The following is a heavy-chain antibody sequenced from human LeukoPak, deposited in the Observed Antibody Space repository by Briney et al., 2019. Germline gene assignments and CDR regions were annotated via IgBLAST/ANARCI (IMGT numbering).Heavy chain of an antibody. J-gene: IGHJ4*02. CDR2: VRFDTSQI. CDR1: GVTFSKYS. Sequence: GGSLRLSCATSGVTFSKYSMQWVRQAPGKGLEWVAFVRFDTSQICYADSVKGRFTISRDNSKSTLYLQMDSLRAEDTAVYYCAKDTLRSAEGYFWGQGILVTVSS. D-gene: IGHD3-22*01. CDR3: AKDTLRSAEGYF. V-gene: IGHV3-30*02.